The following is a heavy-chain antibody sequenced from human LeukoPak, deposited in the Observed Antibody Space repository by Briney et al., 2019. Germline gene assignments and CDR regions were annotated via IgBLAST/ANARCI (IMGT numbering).Heavy chain of an antibody. CDR3: ARVKRYDSSGYRTYYFDY. J-gene: IGHJ4*02. CDR1: GGSISSGDYY. V-gene: IGHV4-30-4*01. D-gene: IGHD3-22*01. CDR2: IYYSGST. Sequence: PSETLSLTCTVSGGSISSGDYYWSCIRQPPGKGLECIGYIYYSGSTYYNPSLKSRVTISVDTSKHQFSLKLSSVTAADTAVYYCARVKRYDSSGYRTYYFDYWGQGTLVTVSS.